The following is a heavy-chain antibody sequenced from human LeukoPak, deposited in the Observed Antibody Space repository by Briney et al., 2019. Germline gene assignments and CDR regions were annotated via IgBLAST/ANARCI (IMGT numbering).Heavy chain of an antibody. D-gene: IGHD4-17*01. CDR3: ARTGSTVTMLYPFDH. CDR1: GGSIRSYY. V-gene: IGHV4-59*01. J-gene: IGHJ4*02. Sequence: TSETLSLTCTVSGGSIRSYYWGWIRQPPGKGLEWIGYIYYSGSTNYNPSLKSRVSISVDTSKNQFSLKLSSVTAADTAVYYCARTGSTVTMLYPFDHWGQGTLVTVSS. CDR2: IYYSGST.